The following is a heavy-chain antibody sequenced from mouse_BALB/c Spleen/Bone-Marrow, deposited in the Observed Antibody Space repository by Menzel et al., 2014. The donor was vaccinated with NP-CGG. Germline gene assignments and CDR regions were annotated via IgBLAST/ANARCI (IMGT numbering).Heavy chain of an antibody. V-gene: IGHV1-54*01. Sequence: VPLQQSGAEFVMPGASVQMSCKASGYTFTEKWMPWVKQRPGSGLVWIGVINPGSGSTNSNEKFKDKATLTADKSSSTAYMQLSSLTSDDSAVYFCARYDGYFDYWGQGTMLTVSS. J-gene: IGHJ2*01. CDR3: ARYDGYFDY. CDR2: INPGSGST. D-gene: IGHD2-3*01. CDR1: GYTFTEKW.